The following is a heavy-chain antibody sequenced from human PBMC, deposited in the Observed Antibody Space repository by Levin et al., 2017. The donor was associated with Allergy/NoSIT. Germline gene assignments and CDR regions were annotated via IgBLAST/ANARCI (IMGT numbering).Heavy chain of an antibody. CDR1: GFPFSSYN. D-gene: IGHD2-21*02. CDR3: ARAGWVVTATPWDY. CDR2: ISGDSSTT. Sequence: GESPKISCVASGFPFSSYNMNWVRRAPGKGLEWLSFISGDSSTTYYADSVKGRFTISRDNVKNSMYLQINRLRAEDTAMYYCARAGWVVTATPWDYWGQGTLVTVSS. J-gene: IGHJ4*02. V-gene: IGHV3-48*01.